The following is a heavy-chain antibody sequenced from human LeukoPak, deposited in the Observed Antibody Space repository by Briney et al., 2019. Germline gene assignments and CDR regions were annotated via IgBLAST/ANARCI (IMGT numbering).Heavy chain of an antibody. V-gene: IGHV3-9*01. Sequence: HPGRSLRLSCAASGFTFDDYAMHWVRQAPGKGLEWVSGISWNSGNIGYADSVKGRFTISRDNAKNSLSLQMNSLRAEDTAVYYCAKEYSSGWPWAFDIWGQGTMVTVSS. J-gene: IGHJ3*02. D-gene: IGHD6-19*01. CDR2: ISWNSGNI. CDR1: GFTFDDYA. CDR3: AKEYSSGWPWAFDI.